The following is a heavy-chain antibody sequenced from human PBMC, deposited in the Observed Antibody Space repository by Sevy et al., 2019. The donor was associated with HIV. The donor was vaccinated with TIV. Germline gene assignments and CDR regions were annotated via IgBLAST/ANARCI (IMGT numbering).Heavy chain of an antibody. D-gene: IGHD6-13*01. Sequence: GGSLRLSCAASGFTFSSYGMHWVRQAPGKGLEWVAFIRYDGSNKYYADSVKGRFTISRDNSKNTLYLQMNSLRAEDTAVYYCAKDYAGGYSSSWHEYFQYWGQGTLVTVSS. CDR3: AKDYAGGYSSSWHEYFQY. J-gene: IGHJ1*01. CDR1: GFTFSSYG. V-gene: IGHV3-30*02. CDR2: IRYDGSNK.